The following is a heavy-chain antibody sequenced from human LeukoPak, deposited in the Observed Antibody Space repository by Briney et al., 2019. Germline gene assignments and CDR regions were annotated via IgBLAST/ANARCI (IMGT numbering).Heavy chain of an antibody. CDR3: ARDLSRDCSSTSCYTGDWFDP. Sequence: SQTLSLTCTVSGGSISSGSYYWSWIRQPAGKGLEWIGRIYTSGNTNYNPSLKSRVTISVDTSKNQFSLKLSSVTAADTAVYYCARDLSRDCSSTSCYTGDWFDPWGQGTLVTVSS. D-gene: IGHD2-2*02. J-gene: IGHJ5*02. CDR2: IYTSGNT. CDR1: GGSISSGSYY. V-gene: IGHV4-61*02.